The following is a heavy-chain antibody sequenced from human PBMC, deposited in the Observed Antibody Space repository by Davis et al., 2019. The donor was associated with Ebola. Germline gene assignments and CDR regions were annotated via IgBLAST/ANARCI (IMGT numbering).Heavy chain of an antibody. D-gene: IGHD6-6*01. CDR2: ISAYSGNT. CDR3: ARVGNLVLDY. CDR1: GYTFTSYG. J-gene: IGHJ4*02. V-gene: IGHV1-18*01. Sequence: ASVKVSCKAAGYTFTSYGISWVRQPPGQGLVWMGWISAYSGNTNLAQEFQGRVTMTTDTSTTTAYMELRSLRSDDTAVYYCARVGNLVLDYWGQGTLVTVSS.